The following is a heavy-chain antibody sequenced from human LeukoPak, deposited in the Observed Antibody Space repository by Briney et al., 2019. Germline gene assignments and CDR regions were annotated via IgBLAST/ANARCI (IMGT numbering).Heavy chain of an antibody. J-gene: IGHJ5*02. CDR2: INPNSGGT. Sequence: SVKVSCKASGYTFTGYYMHWVRQAPGQGLEWMGWINPNSGGTNYAQKFQGRVTMTRDTSISTAYMELSRLRSDDTAVYYCARVGGGRADWFDPWGQGTLVTVSS. CDR1: GYTFTGYY. CDR3: ARVGGGRADWFDP. D-gene: IGHD1-1*01. V-gene: IGHV1-2*02.